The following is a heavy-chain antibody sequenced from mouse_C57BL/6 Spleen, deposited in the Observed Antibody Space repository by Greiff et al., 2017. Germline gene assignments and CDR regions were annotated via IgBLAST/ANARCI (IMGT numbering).Heavy chain of an antibody. V-gene: IGHV5-16*01. D-gene: IGHD2-3*01. CDR3: ARDGYYVGFDY. J-gene: IGHJ2*01. CDR1: GFTFSDYY. CDR2: INYDGSST. Sequence: LVESEGGLVQPGSSMKLSCTASGFTFSDYYMAWVRQVPEKGLEWVANINYDGSSTYYLDSLKSRFIISRDNAKNILYLQMSSLKSEDTATYYCARDGYYVGFDYWGQGTTLTVSS.